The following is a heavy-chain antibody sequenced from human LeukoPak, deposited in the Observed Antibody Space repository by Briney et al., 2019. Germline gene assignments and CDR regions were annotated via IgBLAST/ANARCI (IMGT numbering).Heavy chain of an antibody. D-gene: IGHD2-2*01. Sequence: ASVKVSCKASGYTFTSYGISLVRQAPGQGLEWMGWISAYNGNTNYAQKLQGRVTMTTDTSTSTAYMELRSLRSDDTAVYYCAREEVVVVPAAIPIYYYYGMDVWGQGTTVTVSS. V-gene: IGHV1-18*01. CDR3: AREEVVVVPAAIPIYYYYGMDV. CDR2: ISAYNGNT. J-gene: IGHJ6*02. CDR1: GYTFTSYG.